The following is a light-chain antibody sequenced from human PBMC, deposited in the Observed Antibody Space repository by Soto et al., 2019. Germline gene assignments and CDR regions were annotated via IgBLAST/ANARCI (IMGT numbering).Light chain of an antibody. Sequence: QSVLTQPASVPGSPGQSITISCTGTSSDVGSYNLVSWYQQHPGKAPKLMIYEGSKRPSGVSNRFSGSKSGNTASLTISGLQAEDEADYYCCSYAGSSPHVVFGGGTKVTVL. J-gene: IGLJ2*01. CDR3: CSYAGSSPHVV. V-gene: IGLV2-23*01. CDR1: SSDVGSYNL. CDR2: EGS.